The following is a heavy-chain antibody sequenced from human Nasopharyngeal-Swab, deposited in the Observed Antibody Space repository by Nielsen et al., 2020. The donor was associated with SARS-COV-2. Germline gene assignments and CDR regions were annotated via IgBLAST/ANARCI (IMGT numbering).Heavy chain of an antibody. Sequence: ASVKVSCKASCYTFTSYGISWVRQAPGQGLEWMGWISAYNGNTNYAQKLQGRVTMTTDTSTSTAYMELRSLRSDDTAVYYCARDSSGSYDGAFDIWGQGTMVTVSS. CDR2: ISAYNGNT. D-gene: IGHD1-26*01. CDR1: CYTFTSYG. V-gene: IGHV1-18*01. CDR3: ARDSSGSYDGAFDI. J-gene: IGHJ3*02.